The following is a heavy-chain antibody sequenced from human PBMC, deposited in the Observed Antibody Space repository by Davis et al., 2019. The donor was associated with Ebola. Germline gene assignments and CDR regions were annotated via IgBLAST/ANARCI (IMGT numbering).Heavy chain of an antibody. CDR3: SVLFYDY. V-gene: IGHV4-38-2*01. CDR1: GFTFSDYY. Sequence: PGGSLRLSCAASGFTFSDYYMSWIRQAPGKGLEWIGSIYYSGSTYYNPSLKSRVTISVDKSKNQFSLKLSSVTAADTAVYYCSVLFYDYWGQGTLVTVSS. CDR2: IYYSGST. J-gene: IGHJ4*02.